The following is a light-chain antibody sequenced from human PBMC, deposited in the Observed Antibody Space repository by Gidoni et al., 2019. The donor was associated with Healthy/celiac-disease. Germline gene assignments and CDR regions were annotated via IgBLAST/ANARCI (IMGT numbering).Light chain of an antibody. J-gene: IGKJ4*01. CDR1: QGISNY. CDR2: AAS. V-gene: IGKV1-27*01. CDR3: QKYNSAPPLT. Sequence: DIQMTQSPSSLSASVGDRVTITCRASQGISNYLAWYQQKPGKVPKLLIYAASTLQSGVPSRFSGSGSGTDLTLTISSLQPEDVATYYCQKYNSAPPLTFGGGTKVEIK.